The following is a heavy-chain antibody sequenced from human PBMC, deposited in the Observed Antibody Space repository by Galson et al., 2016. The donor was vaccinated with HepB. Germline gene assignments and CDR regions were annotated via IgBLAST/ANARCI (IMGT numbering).Heavy chain of an antibody. J-gene: IGHJ4*02. Sequence: SLRLSCAASGFTFSSYWMNWVRQAPGKGLEWVANIKRDGSEKYYVDSVKGRFTISRDNAENSMYLQMNNLRAEDTAVYYCARAQRIQARRAAYFDYWGQGALVTVSS. CDR3: ARAQRIQARRAAYFDY. CDR1: GFTFSSYW. D-gene: IGHD6-25*01. V-gene: IGHV3-7*04. CDR2: IKRDGSEK.